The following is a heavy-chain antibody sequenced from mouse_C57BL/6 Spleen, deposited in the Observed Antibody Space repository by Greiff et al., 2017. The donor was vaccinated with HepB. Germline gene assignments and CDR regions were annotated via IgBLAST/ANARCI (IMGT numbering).Heavy chain of an antibody. CDR2: ISDGGSYT. D-gene: IGHD1-1*01. J-gene: IGHJ1*03. CDR3: ARFITTVVATRYFDV. Sequence: DVKLVESGGGLVKPGGSLKLSCAASGFTFSSYAMSWVRQTPEKRLEWVATISDGGSYTYYPDNVKGRFTISRDNAKNNLYLQMSHLKSEDTAMYYCARFITTVVATRYFDVWGTGTTVTVSS. V-gene: IGHV5-4*03. CDR1: GFTFSSYA.